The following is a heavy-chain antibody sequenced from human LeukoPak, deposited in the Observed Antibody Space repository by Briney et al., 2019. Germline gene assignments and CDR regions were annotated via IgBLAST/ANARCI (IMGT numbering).Heavy chain of an antibody. CDR1: GGSISSYY. CDR3: ASYLRGEAFDI. CDR2: IYYSGST. V-gene: IGHV4-59*01. D-gene: IGHD3-16*01. J-gene: IGHJ3*02. Sequence: PSETLSLTCIVSGGSISSYYWSWIRQPPGKGLEWIGYIYYSGSTNYNPSLKSRVTISVDTSKNQFSLKLSSVTAADTAVYYCASYLRGEAFDIWGQGTMVTVSS.